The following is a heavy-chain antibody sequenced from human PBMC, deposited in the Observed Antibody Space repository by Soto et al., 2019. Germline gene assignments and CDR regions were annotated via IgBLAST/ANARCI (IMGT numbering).Heavy chain of an antibody. CDR1: GFSLSSNGVG. CDR2: IYWDDDD. D-gene: IGHD6-19*01. J-gene: IGHJ3*01. CDR3: ARRPLDSTGWYMAFDV. V-gene: IGHV2-5*05. Sequence: QITLKESGPTLVKPTQTLTLTCTFSGFSLSSNGVGVGWIRQPPGKALEWLALIYWDDDDRYAPALRGRLTITKDTSKNQVVLTMTNVGPVDTATYYCARRPLDSTGWYMAFDVWGQGTVVTVSS.